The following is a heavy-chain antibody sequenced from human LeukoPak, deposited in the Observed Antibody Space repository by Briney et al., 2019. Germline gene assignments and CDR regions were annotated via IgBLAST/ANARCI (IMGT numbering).Heavy chain of an antibody. CDR2: ISYDGSNK. V-gene: IGHV3-30*04. D-gene: IGHD6-6*01. CDR1: GFTFSSYA. CDR3: ARGKFIAARPNYYDY. J-gene: IGHJ4*02. Sequence: GGSLRLSCAASGFTFSSYAMHWVRQAPGKGLEWVAVISYDGSNKYYADSVKGRFTISRDNSKNTLYLQMNSLRAEDTAVYYCARGKFIAARPNYYDYWGQGTLVTVSS.